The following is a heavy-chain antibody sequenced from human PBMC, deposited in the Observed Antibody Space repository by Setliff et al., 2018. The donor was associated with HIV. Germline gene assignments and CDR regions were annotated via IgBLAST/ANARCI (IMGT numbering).Heavy chain of an antibody. CDR2: VYYSGTT. D-gene: IGHD2-2*01. CDR1: DGSMTSGSYY. CDR3: ARLSCSSNSCPFDY. Sequence: SETLSLTCSVSDGSMTSGSYYWGWIRQPPGKGLEWIGSVYYSGTTYYNPSLKSRLRMSVDTSKNQFTLKVISMTAADTAVYYCARLSCSSNSCPFDYWGPGTLVTSPQ. J-gene: IGHJ4*02. V-gene: IGHV4-39*06.